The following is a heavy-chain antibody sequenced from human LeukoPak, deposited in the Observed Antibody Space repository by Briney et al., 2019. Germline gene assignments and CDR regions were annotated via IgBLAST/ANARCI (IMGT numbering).Heavy chain of an antibody. CDR1: GFTFSSYA. CDR2: INGSGGST. Sequence: GGSLRLSCAASGFTFSSYAMSWVRQAPGKGLEWVSDINGSGGSTYYADSVKGRFTISRDNSKNTLYLQMNSLRAEDTAVYYCARKTDSGGQGDYWGPGTLVTVSS. CDR3: ARKTDSGGQGDY. J-gene: IGHJ4*02. V-gene: IGHV3-23*01. D-gene: IGHD3-22*01.